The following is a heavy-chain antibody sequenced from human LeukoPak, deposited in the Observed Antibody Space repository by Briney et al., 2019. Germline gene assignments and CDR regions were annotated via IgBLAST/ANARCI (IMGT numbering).Heavy chain of an antibody. CDR2: INHSGST. D-gene: IGHD3-9*01. CDR1: GGSFSGYY. CDR3: AREDVLYYDILTRWFDP. V-gene: IGHV4-34*01. J-gene: IGHJ5*02. Sequence: SETLSLTCAVYGGSFSGYYWSWIRQPPGKGLEWIGEINHSGSTNYNPSLKSRVTISVDTSKNQFSLKLGSVTAADTAVYYCAREDVLYYDILTRWFDPWGQGTLVTVSS.